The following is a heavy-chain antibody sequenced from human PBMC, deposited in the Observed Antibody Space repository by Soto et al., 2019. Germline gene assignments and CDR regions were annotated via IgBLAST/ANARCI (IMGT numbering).Heavy chain of an antibody. D-gene: IGHD3-3*01. J-gene: IGHJ4*02. CDR3: ATDNYDYDQYYFDY. CDR2: IYYNRST. V-gene: IGHV4-30-4*01. Sequence: PSETLSLTCTVSGGSISSGDSYWSWIRQPPRKGLEWIGYIYYNRSTSYNPSLKSRVAISVDTSKSQFSLKLSCVTAADTAVYFCATDNYDYDQYYFDYWGQGSLVTVSS. CDR1: GGSISSGDSY.